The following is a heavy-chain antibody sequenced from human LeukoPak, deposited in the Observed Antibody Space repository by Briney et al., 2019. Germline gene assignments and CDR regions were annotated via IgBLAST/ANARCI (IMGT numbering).Heavy chain of an antibody. D-gene: IGHD6-25*01. CDR2: IKPEGSEK. CDR3: TRNRGLDV. J-gene: IGHJ6*02. V-gene: IGHV3-7*01. Sequence: PGGSLRLSCAASGSTFSNFWMSWVRQAPGKGLEWVANIKPEGSEKYYVDSVKGRFTISRDNAKNSLYLQMNSLRAEDTAVYYCTRNRGLDVWGQGTTVTVSS. CDR1: GSTFSNFW.